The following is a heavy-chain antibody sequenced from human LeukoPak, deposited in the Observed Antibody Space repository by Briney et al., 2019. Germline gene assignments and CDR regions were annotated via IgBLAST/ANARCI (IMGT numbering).Heavy chain of an antibody. Sequence: PSVTLSLTCAVYGGSFSGYYWSWIRQPPGKGLEWIGEINHSGSTNYNPSLKSRVTISVDTSKNQFSLKLSSVTAADTAVYYCARGRTRWVYWGQGTLVTVSS. D-gene: IGHD4-23*01. V-gene: IGHV4-34*01. J-gene: IGHJ4*02. CDR2: INHSGST. CDR3: ARGRTRWVY. CDR1: GGSFSGYY.